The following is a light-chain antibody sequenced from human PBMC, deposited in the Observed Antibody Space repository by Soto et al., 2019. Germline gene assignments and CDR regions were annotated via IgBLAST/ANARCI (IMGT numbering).Light chain of an antibody. CDR1: QSLSNN. J-gene: IGKJ3*01. CDR2: GAY. CDR3: QQYNSWPPLFT. Sequence: EIVMTQSPATLSVSPGERATLSCRASQSLSNNLAWYQQKPGQAPRLLIYGAYTRATGIPARFSGSGSGTEFTLTISSLQSEDFAVYYCQQYNSWPPLFTFGPGTKVDI. V-gene: IGKV3-15*01.